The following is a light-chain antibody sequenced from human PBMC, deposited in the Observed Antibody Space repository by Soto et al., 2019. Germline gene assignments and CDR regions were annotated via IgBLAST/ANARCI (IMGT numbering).Light chain of an antibody. CDR2: DAS. Sequence: DIQMTQSPSTLSASVGDRVTITCRASQSISSWLAWYQQKPGKAPKLLIYDASSLESGVPSRFSGSGSGTEFTLTISSLQPDDFATYYCQQYNSYPPFGQGTNLEIK. CDR1: QSISSW. V-gene: IGKV1-5*01. CDR3: QQYNSYPP. J-gene: IGKJ2*01.